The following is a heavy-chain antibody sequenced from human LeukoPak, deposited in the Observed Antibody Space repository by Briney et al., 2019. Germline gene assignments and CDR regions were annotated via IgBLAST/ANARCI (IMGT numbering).Heavy chain of an antibody. Sequence: SETLSLTCTLSGGSTRSYYWSWISHPAGKGLERIWRIYISVSTNYTPSPTSRVTMSVYTSKNQFSLKLSSVTAADTAVYYCAREEQQLPLGAFDYWGQGTLVTVSS. J-gene: IGHJ4*02. CDR3: AREEQQLPLGAFDY. V-gene: IGHV4-4*07. CDR1: GGSTRSYY. CDR2: IYISVST. D-gene: IGHD6-13*01.